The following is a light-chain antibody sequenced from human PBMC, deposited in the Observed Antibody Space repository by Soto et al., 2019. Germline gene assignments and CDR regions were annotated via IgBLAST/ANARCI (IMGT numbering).Light chain of an antibody. Sequence: EIVLTQSPATLSLSPGERATLSCRASLSVSSYLAWYQQKPGQAPRLLIYDASNRATGIPARFSGSGSGTDFTLTISSLEPEDFPVYYCQQRSNWPWTFGQGTGVEIK. V-gene: IGKV3-11*01. CDR3: QQRSNWPWT. CDR2: DAS. CDR1: LSVSSY. J-gene: IGKJ1*01.